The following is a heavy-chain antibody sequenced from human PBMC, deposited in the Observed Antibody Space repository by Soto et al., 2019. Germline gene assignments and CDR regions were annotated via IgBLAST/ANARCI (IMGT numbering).Heavy chain of an antibody. CDR1: GGSISSGDYY. J-gene: IGHJ6*02. D-gene: IGHD2-2*01. V-gene: IGHV4-30-4*01. CDR2: TYYSGTT. CDR3: AGTYVPASILAYYFYGMGV. Sequence: QVQLQESGPGLVKPSQTLSLTCTVSGGSISSGDYYWSWIRQPPGKGLEWIGYTYYSGTTYYNPSLKSRLTISLDTSKKQFSLKLSSVTAADTAVYYCAGTYVPASILAYYFYGMGVWGQGTTVTVSS.